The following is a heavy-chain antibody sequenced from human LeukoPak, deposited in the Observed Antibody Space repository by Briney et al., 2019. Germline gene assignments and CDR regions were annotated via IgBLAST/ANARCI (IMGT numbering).Heavy chain of an antibody. CDR2: VIPIFGTA. D-gene: IGHD2-15*01. CDR1: GGTFSSYA. V-gene: IGHV1-69*05. Sequence: GASVKVSCKASGGTFSSYAISWVRQAPGQGLEWMGGVIPIFGTANYAQKFQGRVTITTDESTSTAYMELSSLRSEDTAVYYCAPPTGYCSGGSCYSGCAFDIWGQGTMVTVSS. CDR3: APPTGYCSGGSCYSGCAFDI. J-gene: IGHJ3*02.